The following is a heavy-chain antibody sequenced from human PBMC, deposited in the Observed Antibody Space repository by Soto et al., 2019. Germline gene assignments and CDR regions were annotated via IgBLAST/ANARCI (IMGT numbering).Heavy chain of an antibody. D-gene: IGHD6-25*01. Sequence: EVQLVESGGGLVQPGGSLRLSCAASGFAFANSWMTWVRQAPGKGLEWVANIKGDGSAKSYLDSVRGRFTVSRDNAENSLFLQMNILRAEDTALYYCARDVSPGSGGYYLDAFYVWGQGTMVAVSS. J-gene: IGHJ3*01. CDR3: ARDVSPGSGGYYLDAFYV. CDR2: IKGDGSAK. V-gene: IGHV3-7*05. CDR1: GFAFANSW.